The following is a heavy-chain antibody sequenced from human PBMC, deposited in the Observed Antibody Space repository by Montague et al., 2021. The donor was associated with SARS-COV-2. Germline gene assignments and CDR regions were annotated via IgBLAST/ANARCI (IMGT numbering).Heavy chain of an antibody. CDR3: ARDDFRIAAAVFDY. CDR1: GFTFSSYS. J-gene: IGHJ4*02. Sequence: SLRLSCAASGFTFSSYSMNLFRQAPGKGLEWVSSISSSSSYIYYSDSVKGRFTISRDNAKNSLYLQMNSLRAEDTAVYYCARDDFRIAAAVFDYWGQGTLVTVSS. D-gene: IGHD6-13*01. CDR2: ISSSSSYI. V-gene: IGHV3-21*01.